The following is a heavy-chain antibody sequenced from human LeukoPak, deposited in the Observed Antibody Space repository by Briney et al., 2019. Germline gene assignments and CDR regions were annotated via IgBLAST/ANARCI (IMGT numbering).Heavy chain of an antibody. CDR2: IYHSGST. Sequence: PSQTLSLTCAVSGGSISSGGYSWSWIRQPPGKGLEWIGYIYHSGSTYYNPSLKSRVTISVDTSKNQFSLKLSSVTAADTAVYYCARGFKPYYYYGMDVWGQGTTVTVSS. J-gene: IGHJ6*02. CDR3: ARGFKPYYYYGMDV. CDR1: GGSISSGGYS. V-gene: IGHV4-30-2*01.